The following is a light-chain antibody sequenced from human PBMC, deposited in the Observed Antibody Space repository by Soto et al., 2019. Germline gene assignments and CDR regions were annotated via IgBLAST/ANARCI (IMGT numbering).Light chain of an antibody. Sequence: SALTHPASVSGSPGHSITIFCTGTSSDVGGYNYVSWYQQHPGKAPKLMIYDVSNRPSGVSNRFSGSKSGNTASLTISGLQAEDEADYYCSSYTSSSTLDVFGTGTKVTVL. CDR3: SSYTSSSTLDV. J-gene: IGLJ1*01. V-gene: IGLV2-14*01. CDR1: SSDVGGYNY. CDR2: DVS.